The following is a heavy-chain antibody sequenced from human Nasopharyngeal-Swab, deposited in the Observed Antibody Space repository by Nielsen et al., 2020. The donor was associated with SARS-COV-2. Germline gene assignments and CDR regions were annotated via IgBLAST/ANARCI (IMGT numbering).Heavy chain of an antibody. CDR3: ARHGGWEVTYYFDH. V-gene: IGHV4-39*01. J-gene: IGHJ4*02. CDR1: GELVGSGSFY. CDR2: IYYSGNT. Sequence: SETLSLTCSVSGELVGSGSFYWSWIRQSPGKGLEWIGSIYYSGNTYYNPSLEGRVTVSVDTSKNQFSLNLRSVTAADTAVYYCARHGGWEVTYYFDHWGQGTLVTVSS. D-gene: IGHD2-15*01.